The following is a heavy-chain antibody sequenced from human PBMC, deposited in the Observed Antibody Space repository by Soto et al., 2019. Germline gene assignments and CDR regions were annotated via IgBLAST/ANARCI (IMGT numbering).Heavy chain of an antibody. CDR2: IRSKAYGGTT. CDR1: GFTFGDYA. D-gene: IGHD3-22*01. CDR3: TRDLEDYYDSSGLYGLDV. Sequence: GGSLRLSCTASGFTFGDYAMSWFRQAPGKGLEWVGFIRSKAYGGTTEYAASVKGRFTISRDDSKSIAYLQMNRLKTEDTAVYYCTRDLEDYYDSSGLYGLDVWGQGTTVTVSS. J-gene: IGHJ6*02. V-gene: IGHV3-49*03.